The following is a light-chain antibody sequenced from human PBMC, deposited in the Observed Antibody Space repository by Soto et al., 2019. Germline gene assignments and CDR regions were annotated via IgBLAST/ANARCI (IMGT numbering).Light chain of an antibody. J-gene: IGKJ1*01. CDR2: KAS. Sequence: DIPMTQSPSTLSGSVGDRVTITGRASQTISSWLAWYQQKPGKAPKLLIYKASTLKSGVPSRFSGSGSGTELNLTISSLQPDDFATYYCQHYHSYAVAFGQGTKVELK. V-gene: IGKV1-5*03. CDR1: QTISSW. CDR3: QHYHSYAVA.